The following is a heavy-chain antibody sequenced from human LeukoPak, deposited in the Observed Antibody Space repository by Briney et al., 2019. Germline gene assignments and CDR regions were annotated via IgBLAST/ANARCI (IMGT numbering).Heavy chain of an antibody. D-gene: IGHD3-22*01. V-gene: IGHV1-8*01. CDR3: ARGGYYYDSSGPTGWFDP. Sequence: ASVKVSCTASGYTFTSYDINWVRQATGQGLEWMGWMNPNSGNTGYAQKFQGRVTMTRNTSISTAYMELSSLRSEDTAVYYCARGGYYYDSSGPTGWFDPWGQGTLVTVSS. CDR1: GYTFTSYD. CDR2: MNPNSGNT. J-gene: IGHJ5*02.